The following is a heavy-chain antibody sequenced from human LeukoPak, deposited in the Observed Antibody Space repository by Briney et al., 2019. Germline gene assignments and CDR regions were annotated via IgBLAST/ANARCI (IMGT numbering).Heavy chain of an antibody. J-gene: IGHJ4*02. V-gene: IGHV3-21*01. CDR1: GFTFSSYS. CDR2: ISSSSSYI. CDR3: ASTPDPLSTVTTIGVDY. D-gene: IGHD4-17*01. Sequence: GSLRLSCAASGFTFSSYSMNWVRQAPGKGLAWVSSISSSSSYIYYADSVKGRFTISRDNAKNSLYLQMNSLRAEDTAVYYCASTPDPLSTVTTIGVDYWGQGTLVTVSS.